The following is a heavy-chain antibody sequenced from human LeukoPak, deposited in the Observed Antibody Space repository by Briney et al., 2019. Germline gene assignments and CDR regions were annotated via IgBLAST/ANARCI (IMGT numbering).Heavy chain of an antibody. Sequence: GGSLRPSCAASGFTFSDHYMDWVRQTPGKGLEWVGRSRKKANSYTTEYAASVKGRFIISRDDSKNSLFLQMNSLKSDDTAVYYCTRASLSGSYFFYWGQGALVTVSS. D-gene: IGHD1-26*01. V-gene: IGHV3-72*01. CDR3: TRASLSGSYFFY. J-gene: IGHJ4*02. CDR1: GFTFSDHY. CDR2: SRKKANSYTT.